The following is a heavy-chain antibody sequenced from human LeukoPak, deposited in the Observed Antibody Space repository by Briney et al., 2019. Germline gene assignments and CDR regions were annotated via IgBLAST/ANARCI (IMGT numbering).Heavy chain of an antibody. CDR3: ARSHSSSWYYFDY. CDR1: GGSISSSNW. V-gene: IGHV4-4*02. CDR2: IYHSGST. J-gene: IGHJ4*02. D-gene: IGHD6-13*01. Sequence: SETLSLTCAVSGGSISSSNWWSWVRQPPGKGLEWIGEIYHSGSTNYNPSLKSRVTISVDKSKNQFSLKLSSVTAADTAVYYCARSHSSSWYYFDYWGQGTLVTVSS.